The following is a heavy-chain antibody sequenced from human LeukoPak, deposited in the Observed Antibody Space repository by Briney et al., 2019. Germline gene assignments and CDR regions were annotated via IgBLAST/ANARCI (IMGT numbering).Heavy chain of an antibody. V-gene: IGHV3-30-3*01. Sequence: GGSLRLSCAASGFTFSSYAMHWVRQAPGKGLEWVAVISYDGSNKYYADSVKGRFTISRDNSKNTLYLQMNSLGAEDTAVYYCARQWLRSTDIDYWGQGALVTVSS. D-gene: IGHD5-12*01. CDR3: ARQWLRSTDIDY. CDR1: GFTFSSYA. J-gene: IGHJ4*02. CDR2: ISYDGSNK.